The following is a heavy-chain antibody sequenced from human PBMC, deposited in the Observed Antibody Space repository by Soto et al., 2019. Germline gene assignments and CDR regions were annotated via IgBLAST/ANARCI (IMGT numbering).Heavy chain of an antibody. CDR1: GGSISSYY. J-gene: IGHJ4*02. CDR3: AREVYYYDRSGYYFFDY. Sequence: PSETLSLTCTVSGGSISSYYWSWIRQPAGKGLEWIGRIYTSGSTNYNPSLKSRVTMSVDTSKNQFSLKLSSVTAADTAVYYCAREVYYYDRSGYYFFDYWGQGTLVTVSS. D-gene: IGHD3-22*01. V-gene: IGHV4-4*07. CDR2: IYTSGST.